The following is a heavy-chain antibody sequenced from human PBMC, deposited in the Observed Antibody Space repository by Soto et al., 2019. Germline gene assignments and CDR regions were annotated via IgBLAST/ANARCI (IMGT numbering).Heavy chain of an antibody. D-gene: IGHD1-26*01. Sequence: QVQLQESGPGLVKPSETLSLSCSVSGGSVGSEYFFWSWLRQPPGKGLEWIGYIYNSGSTRKNPSLESRVTISADTSKNQFSLKLTSVTAADTAVYYCASALVGGPQEYYVDHWGQGTLVTVSS. CDR1: GGSVGSEYFF. V-gene: IGHV4-61*01. CDR3: ASALVGGPQEYYVDH. J-gene: IGHJ4*02. CDR2: IYNSGST.